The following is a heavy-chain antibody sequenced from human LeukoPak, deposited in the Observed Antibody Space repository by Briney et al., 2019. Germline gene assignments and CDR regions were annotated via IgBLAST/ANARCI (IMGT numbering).Heavy chain of an antibody. J-gene: IGHJ4*02. V-gene: IGHV4-59*08. CDR3: ARGLRNFDY. D-gene: IGHD3-16*01. CDR1: GVSISSYY. Sequence: SETLSLTCTVSGVSISSYYWSWIRQPPGKGLEWIGYIYYGGSTNYNPSLKSRVTISVDTSKNQFSLKLSSVTAADPAVYYCARGLRNFDYWGQGTLVTVSS. CDR2: IYYGGST.